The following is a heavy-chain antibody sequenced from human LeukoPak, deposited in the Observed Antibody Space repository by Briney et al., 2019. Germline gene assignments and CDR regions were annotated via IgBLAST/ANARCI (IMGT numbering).Heavy chain of an antibody. Sequence: ASVKVSCKASGYTFTSYGISWVRQAPGQGLEWMGWIGAYNGNTNYAQKLQGRVTMTTDTSTSTAYMELRSLRSDDTAVYYCARQAYCSSTSCYYYYMDVWGKGTTVTVSS. D-gene: IGHD2-2*01. J-gene: IGHJ6*03. CDR1: GYTFTSYG. CDR3: ARQAYCSSTSCYYYYMDV. V-gene: IGHV1-18*01. CDR2: IGAYNGNT.